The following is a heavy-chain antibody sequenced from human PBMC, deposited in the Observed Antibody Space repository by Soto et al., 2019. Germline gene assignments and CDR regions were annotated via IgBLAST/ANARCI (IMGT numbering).Heavy chain of an antibody. CDR3: AREIAALNWFDP. J-gene: IGHJ5*02. Sequence: TLSLTCTVSGGSISSGGYYWSWIRQHPGKGLEWIGYIYYSGSTYYNPSLKSRVTISVDTSKNQFSLKLSSVTAADTAVYYCAREIAALNWFDPWGQGTLVTVSS. D-gene: IGHD6-6*01. V-gene: IGHV4-31*03. CDR1: GGSISSGGYY. CDR2: IYYSGST.